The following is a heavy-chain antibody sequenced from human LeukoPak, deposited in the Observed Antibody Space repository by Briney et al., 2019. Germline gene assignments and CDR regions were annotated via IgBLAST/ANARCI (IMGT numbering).Heavy chain of an antibody. Sequence: PSETLSLTCAVYGGSFSGYYWSWIRQPPGKGLKWIGEINHSGSTNYNPSLKSRVTISVDTSKNEFSLKLSSVTAADTAVYYCARVPRDSSSFSRGAFDIWGQGTMVTVSS. CDR2: INHSGST. D-gene: IGHD6-6*01. CDR3: ARVPRDSSSFSRGAFDI. J-gene: IGHJ3*02. CDR1: GGSFSGYY. V-gene: IGHV4-34*01.